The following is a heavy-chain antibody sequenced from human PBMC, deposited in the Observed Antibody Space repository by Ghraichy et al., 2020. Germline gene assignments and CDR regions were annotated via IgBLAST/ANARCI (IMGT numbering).Heavy chain of an antibody. D-gene: IGHD6-6*01. CDR2: TYTSGST. V-gene: IGHV4-4*09. J-gene: IGHJ5*02. CDR1: GGSISSYY. CDR3: ARTLAEPYSSSVSNWFDP. Sequence: SETLSLTCTVSGGSISSYYWSWIRQPPGKGLEWIGYTYTSGSTNYNPSLKSRVTISVDTSKNQFSLKLSSVTAADTAVYYCARTLAEPYSSSVSNWFDPWGQGTLVTVSS.